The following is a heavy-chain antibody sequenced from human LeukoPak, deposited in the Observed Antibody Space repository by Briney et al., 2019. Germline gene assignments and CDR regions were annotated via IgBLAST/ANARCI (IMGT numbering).Heavy chain of an antibody. Sequence: SQTLSLTYAISLDSVSRSTAAWNWIRPSPSRGLEWLGRTYYMSTGYIDFAEYVKSRITIDPDTSKNQLSLRLNSVTPDDTAVYFCARGQTYSGRIFDYWGQGTLVTVSS. CDR3: ARGQTYSGRIFDY. J-gene: IGHJ4*02. V-gene: IGHV6-1*01. CDR1: LDSVSRSTAA. D-gene: IGHD5-12*01. CDR2: TYYMSTGYI.